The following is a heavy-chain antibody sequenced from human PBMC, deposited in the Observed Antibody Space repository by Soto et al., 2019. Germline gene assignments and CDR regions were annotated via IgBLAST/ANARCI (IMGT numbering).Heavy chain of an antibody. D-gene: IGHD3-22*01. Sequence: PGEYLKISWKGSGYSFAGYWITWVRQKPGKGLEWRGRIDPSDSQTYYSPSFRGHVTISVTKSITTVFLQWSSLRSSDTAMYYCARQIYDSDTGPNSQYYFDSWGQGTPVTVSS. CDR1: GYSFAGYW. J-gene: IGHJ4*02. V-gene: IGHV5-10-1*01. CDR2: IDPSDSQT. CDR3: ARQIYDSDTGPNSQYYFDS.